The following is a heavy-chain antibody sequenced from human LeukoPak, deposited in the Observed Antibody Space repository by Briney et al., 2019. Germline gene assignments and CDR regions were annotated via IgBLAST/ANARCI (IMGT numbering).Heavy chain of an antibody. J-gene: IGHJ4*02. D-gene: IGHD5-18*01. CDR1: GVSISSYY. V-gene: IGHV4-34*01. Sequence: SETLSLTCTVSGVSISSYYWSWIRQPPGEGLEWICKVNHSGSTKYNPSLKSRVTISLDTSKNQFSLKLSAVTAADTAVYYCARAGDSGYSYGSPDYWGQGTLVTVSS. CDR2: VNHSGST. CDR3: ARAGDSGYSYGSPDY.